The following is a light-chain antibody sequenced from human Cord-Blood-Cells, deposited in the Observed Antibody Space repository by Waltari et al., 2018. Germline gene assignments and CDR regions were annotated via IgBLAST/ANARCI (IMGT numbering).Light chain of an antibody. J-gene: IGLJ1*01. CDR2: DPS. Sequence: QAVVTQDPSLPVSPGGPVTLTCGSSTGAVPSGHYPYWFQQKPGQAPRTLIYDPSNKHSCTPALFSGSLRGGKAALTLSGAQPEDEAEYYCLLSYSVAYVFGTGTKVTVL. V-gene: IGLV7-46*01. CDR1: TGAVPSGHY. CDR3: LLSYSVAYV.